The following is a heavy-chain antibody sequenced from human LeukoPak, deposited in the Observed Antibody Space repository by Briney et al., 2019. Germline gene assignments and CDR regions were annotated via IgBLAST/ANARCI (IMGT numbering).Heavy chain of an antibody. CDR1: GYVFSVYG. CDR3: ARDPGNYNSWGHFDH. D-gene: IGHD1-7*01. J-gene: IGHJ4*02. V-gene: IGHV1-18*01. Sequence: ASVEVSCKASGYVFSVYGISWVRQAPGQRLEWLGWVSTDRTKTKYAEKFQGRVTMTTEKSTTTVYMELRNLRSDDTAFYYCARDPGNYNSWGHFDHWGQGTLVTVSS. CDR2: VSTDRTKT.